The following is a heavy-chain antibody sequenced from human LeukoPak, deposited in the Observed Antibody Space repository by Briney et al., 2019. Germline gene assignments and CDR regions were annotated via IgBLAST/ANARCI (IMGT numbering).Heavy chain of an antibody. V-gene: IGHV1-69*13. CDR3: AREGHPPFMDV. CDR2: IIPIFGTA. CDR1: GNTFTGYY. J-gene: IGHJ6*03. Sequence: SVKVSCKASGNTFTGYYMHWVRQAPGQGLEWMGGIIPIFGTANYAQKFQGRVTITADESTSTAYMELRSLRSDDTAVYYCAREGHPPFMDVWGKGTTVTVSS.